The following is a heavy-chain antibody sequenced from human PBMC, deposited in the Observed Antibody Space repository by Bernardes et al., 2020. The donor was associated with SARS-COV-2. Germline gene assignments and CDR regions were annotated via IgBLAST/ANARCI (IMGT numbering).Heavy chain of an antibody. V-gene: IGHV1-2*04. CDR2: INPKTGGT. D-gene: IGHD7-27*01. Sequence: ASVKVSCRASGYTFTDYYMHWVRQAPGPGLEWLGWINPKTGGTHYAQKFQGWVTLTRDTPMSTAYMEVSRLRSDDTAVYYCARETGDRGERYFDYWGQGTLVTVSS. CDR1: GYTFTDYY. J-gene: IGHJ4*02. CDR3: ARETGDRGERYFDY.